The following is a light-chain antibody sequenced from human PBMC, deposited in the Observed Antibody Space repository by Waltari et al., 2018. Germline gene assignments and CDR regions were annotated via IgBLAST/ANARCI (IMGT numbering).Light chain of an antibody. CDR3: CAYAGNSVYV. CDR1: SRDIGSFDL. CDR2: EAM. J-gene: IGLJ1*01. Sequence: HSALIQPASVTGSPGQSVTISCTGTSRDIGSFDLVSWFQQHPGKAPKLIIHEAMKRPSGVSVRYSGSKAGVTASLTISGLRADDEADYYCCAYAGNSVYVFGTGTKVTVL. V-gene: IGLV2-23*01.